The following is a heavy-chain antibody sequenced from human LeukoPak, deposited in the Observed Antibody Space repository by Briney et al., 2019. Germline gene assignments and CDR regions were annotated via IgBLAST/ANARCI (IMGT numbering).Heavy chain of an antibody. CDR1: GFTFSSYS. J-gene: IGHJ4*02. CDR3: ARRVPNEVITDYFDY. V-gene: IGHV3-48*04. D-gene: IGHD3-16*01. Sequence: GGSLRLSCAASGFTFSSYSMNWVRQAPGKGLQWISFIDSSSRTIFYAESVKGRFTISRDNAQNSLFLQMNSLRAEDTAVYYCARRVPNEVITDYFDYWGQGALVTVSS. CDR2: IDSSSRTI.